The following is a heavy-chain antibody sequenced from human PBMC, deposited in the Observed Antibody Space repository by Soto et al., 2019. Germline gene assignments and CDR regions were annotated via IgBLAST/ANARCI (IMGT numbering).Heavy chain of an antibody. J-gene: IGHJ4*02. CDR2: ISSSSSVT. CDR3: LRVASRDY. Sequence: EVQLVESGGGLVKPGGSLRLSCAVSGFIFSTYTMNWVRQAPGQGLEWVASISSSSSVTHYAASVKGRFTISRDNARNSLYLQLHSLRAEDTAVYYCLRVASRDYWGQGTLVTVSS. V-gene: IGHV3-21*01. CDR1: GFIFSTYT.